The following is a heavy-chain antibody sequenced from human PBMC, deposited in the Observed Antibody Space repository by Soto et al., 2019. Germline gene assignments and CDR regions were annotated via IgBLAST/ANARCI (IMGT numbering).Heavy chain of an antibody. CDR2: ISAYNGNT. Sequence: QVQLVQSGAEVKKPGASVKVSCKASGYTFTSYGISWVRQAPGQGLEWMGWISAYNGNTNYAQKLQGRVTMTTDTSTRTAYMELRSLRSDDTAVYYCARDKATGTTGSWFDPWGQGTLVTVSS. V-gene: IGHV1-18*01. CDR1: GYTFTSYG. J-gene: IGHJ5*02. CDR3: ARDKATGTTGSWFDP. D-gene: IGHD1-1*01.